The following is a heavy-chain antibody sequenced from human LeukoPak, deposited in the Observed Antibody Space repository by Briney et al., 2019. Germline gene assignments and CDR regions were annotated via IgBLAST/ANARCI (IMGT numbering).Heavy chain of an antibody. CDR3: ARGRYSSGWTYFDY. J-gene: IGHJ4*02. CDR2: ISYDGSNK. V-gene: IGHV3-30-3*01. Sequence: GGSLRLSCATSGFTFSSYAMHWVHQAPGKGLEWVAVISYDGSNKYYADSVKGRFTISRDNSKNTLYLQMNSLRAEDTAVYYCARGRYSSGWTYFDYWGQGTLVTVSS. CDR1: GFTFSSYA. D-gene: IGHD6-19*01.